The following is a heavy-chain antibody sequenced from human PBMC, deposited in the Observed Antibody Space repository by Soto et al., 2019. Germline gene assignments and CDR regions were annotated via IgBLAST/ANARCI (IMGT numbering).Heavy chain of an antibody. J-gene: IGHJ6*02. CDR1: GYTFTGYY. CDR2: INPNSGGT. Sequence: GASVKVSCKASGYTFTGYYMHWVRQAPGQGLEWKGWINPNSGGTNYAQKFQGWVTMTRDTSISTAYMELSRLRSDDTAVYCCARVPLRQLWPPLQDYYYGMDVWGQGTTVTVSS. V-gene: IGHV1-2*04. D-gene: IGHD5-18*01. CDR3: ARVPLRQLWPPLQDYYYGMDV.